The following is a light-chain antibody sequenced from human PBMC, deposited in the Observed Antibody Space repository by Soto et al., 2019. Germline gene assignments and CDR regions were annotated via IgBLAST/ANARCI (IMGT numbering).Light chain of an antibody. CDR3: SSYTSSSTSG. Sequence: QSALTQPASVSGSPGQSITISCTGTSSDVGGYNYVSWYQQHPGKAPKLMIYDVGNRPSGVSNRFSGSKSGNTASLTISGLQAEDEADYYCSSYTSSSTSGFGGGTKLTVL. CDR1: SSDVGGYNY. V-gene: IGLV2-14*01. CDR2: DVG. J-gene: IGLJ2*01.